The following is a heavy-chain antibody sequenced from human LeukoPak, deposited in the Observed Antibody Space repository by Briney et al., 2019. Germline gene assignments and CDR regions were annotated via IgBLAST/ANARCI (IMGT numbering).Heavy chain of an antibody. CDR2: IYHSGST. V-gene: IGHV4-30-2*01. CDR3: ARVSYLYSSSLVDY. J-gene: IGHJ4*02. D-gene: IGHD6-6*01. Sequence: SETLSLTCTVSGGSISSSSYYWSWIRQPPGKGLEWIGYIYHSGSTYYNPSLKSRVTISVDRSKNQFSLKLSSVTAADTAVYYCARVSYLYSSSLVDYWGQGTLVTVSS. CDR1: GGSISSSSYY.